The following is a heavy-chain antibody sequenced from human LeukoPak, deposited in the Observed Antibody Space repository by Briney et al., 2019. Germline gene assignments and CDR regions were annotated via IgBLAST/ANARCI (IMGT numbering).Heavy chain of an antibody. V-gene: IGHV3-21*01. D-gene: IGHD3-10*01. J-gene: IGHJ6*02. CDR1: GFTFSSYS. CDR2: INSSNSYI. Sequence: GGSLTLSCAASGFTFSSYSMNWLRQAPGQGLEGVSSINSSNSYIYYADPVKGRFTISRDNAKNSLYLQMNSLRAEDTAVYYCARDQNYYGSGSYYRDYGMDVWGQGTTVTVSS. CDR3: ARDQNYYGSGSYYRDYGMDV.